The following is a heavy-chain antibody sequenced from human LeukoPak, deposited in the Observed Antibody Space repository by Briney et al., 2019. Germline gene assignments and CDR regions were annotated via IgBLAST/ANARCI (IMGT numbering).Heavy chain of an antibody. J-gene: IGHJ4*02. CDR1: GFTFSSYA. Sequence: GGSLRLSCAASGFTFSSYAMSWVRQAPGKGLEWVSAISGSGGSTYYADSVKGRFTISRDNSKNTLYLQVNSLRAEDTAVYYCAKGSSSWQMGAFDYWGQGTLVTVSS. CDR3: AKGSSSWQMGAFDY. D-gene: IGHD6-13*01. V-gene: IGHV3-23*01. CDR2: ISGSGGST.